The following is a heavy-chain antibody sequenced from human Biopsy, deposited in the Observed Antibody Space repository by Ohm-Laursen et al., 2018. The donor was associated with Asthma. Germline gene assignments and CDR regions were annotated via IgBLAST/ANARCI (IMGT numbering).Heavy chain of an antibody. Sequence: TLSLTCTVSGGSINIGDYYWSWIRQLPVKGLEWIGYIYYGGSTYYNPSLKSRVSISLDTSKNQFSLSLTSVTAADTAVYYCARTTYGDDGFDPWGQGTLVTVSS. D-gene: IGHD4-17*01. CDR1: GGSINIGDYY. CDR2: IYYGGST. CDR3: ARTTYGDDGFDP. J-gene: IGHJ5*02. V-gene: IGHV4-31*03.